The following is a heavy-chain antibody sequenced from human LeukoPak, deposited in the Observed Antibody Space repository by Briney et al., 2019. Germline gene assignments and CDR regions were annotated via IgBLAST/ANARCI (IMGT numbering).Heavy chain of an antibody. CDR1: GFTFSSYA. Sequence: GGSLRLSCAASGFTFSSYAMSWVRQAPGKGLEWVSAISGSGGSTYYADSVKGRFTISRDNSKNTLYLQMNSLRAEDTAVYYCARDYGSGSYYYGMDVWGQGTTVTVSS. J-gene: IGHJ6*02. CDR2: ISGSGGST. CDR3: ARDYGSGSYYYGMDV. D-gene: IGHD3-10*01. V-gene: IGHV3-23*01.